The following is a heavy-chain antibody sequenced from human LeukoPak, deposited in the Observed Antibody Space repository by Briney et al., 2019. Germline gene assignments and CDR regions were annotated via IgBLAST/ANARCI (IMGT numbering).Heavy chain of an antibody. D-gene: IGHD3-10*01. V-gene: IGHV4-59*12. CDR3: ARAVGSGSFQTYYYYMDV. CDR1: GGSISSYY. Sequence: SETLSLTCTVSGGSISSYYWSWIRQPPGKGLKWIGNIYYSGYTTYSPSLRSRVTISVDTSKNQFSLKLSSVTAADTAVYYCARAVGSGSFQTYYYYMDVWGKGTTVTISS. CDR2: IYYSGYT. J-gene: IGHJ6*03.